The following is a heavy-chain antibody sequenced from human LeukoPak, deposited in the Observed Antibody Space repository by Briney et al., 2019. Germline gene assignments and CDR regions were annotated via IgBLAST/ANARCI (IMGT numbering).Heavy chain of an antibody. Sequence: ASVKVSCKASGYTFISHYMHWVRQAPGQGLEWMGIIKTSGGSTSYAQEFQGRVTMTGDTSTSTVHMELSSLRSEDTAIDFCARGAPDFDVLTGYPRYHYYYGMDVWGQGTTVTVSS. D-gene: IGHD3-9*01. J-gene: IGHJ6*02. CDR2: IKTSGGST. CDR3: ARGAPDFDVLTGYPRYHYYYGMDV. V-gene: IGHV1-46*01. CDR1: GYTFISHY.